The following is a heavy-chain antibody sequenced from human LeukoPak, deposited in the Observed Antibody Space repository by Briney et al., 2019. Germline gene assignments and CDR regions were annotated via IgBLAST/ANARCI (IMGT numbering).Heavy chain of an antibody. CDR3: ARSGLVDFDY. CDR2: IYYSGST. J-gene: IGHJ4*02. Sequence: SETLSLTCTVSGGSISSYYWSWIRQPPGKGLEWIGYIYYSGSTNYNPSLKSRVAISVDTSKNQFSLKLSSVTAADTAVYYCARSGLVDFDYWGQGTLVTVSS. D-gene: IGHD6-19*01. V-gene: IGHV4-59*01. CDR1: GGSISSYY.